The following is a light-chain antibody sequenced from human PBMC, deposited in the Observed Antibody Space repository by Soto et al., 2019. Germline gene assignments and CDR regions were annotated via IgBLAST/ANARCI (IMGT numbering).Light chain of an antibody. J-gene: IGLJ3*02. Sequence: QAVVTQEPSLTVSPGGTVTLTCGSSTGAVTSGHYPYWFQQNPGQAPRTLIYDTSDKHSWTPARFSGSLLGGKAALTLSGAQPEDEAEYYCLLTYGGARVFGGGTKPTVL. CDR1: TGAVTSGHY. CDR3: LLTYGGARV. V-gene: IGLV7-46*01. CDR2: DTS.